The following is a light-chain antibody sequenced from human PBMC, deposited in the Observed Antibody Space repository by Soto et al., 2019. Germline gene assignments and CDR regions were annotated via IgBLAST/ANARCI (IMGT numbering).Light chain of an antibody. Sequence: DIVMTQSPLSLPVTPGEPASISCRSSQSLLHSNGYNYLDWYLQKPGQSPQLLIYLGSNRASGVPDRFSGCGSGTDFILKISRVEAEDVGVYYCMQALQTPITFGQGTRLEIK. CDR1: QSLLHSNGYNY. CDR2: LGS. V-gene: IGKV2-28*01. CDR3: MQALQTPIT. J-gene: IGKJ5*01.